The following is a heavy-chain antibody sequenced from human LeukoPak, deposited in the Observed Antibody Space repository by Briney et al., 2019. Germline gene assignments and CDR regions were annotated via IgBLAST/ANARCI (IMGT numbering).Heavy chain of an antibody. CDR1: EFILRIYW. CDR3: ARGHYGMDV. J-gene: IGHJ6*02. CDR2: INVDGDEK. Sequence: PGGSLTLSCAAFEFILRIYWMTWVRRAPGKGLEWLANINVDGDEKHYVDSVKGRFTISRDNAQKSLYLQMNSLRAEDTAVYYCARGHYGMDVWGQGTTVTVSS. V-gene: IGHV3-7*01.